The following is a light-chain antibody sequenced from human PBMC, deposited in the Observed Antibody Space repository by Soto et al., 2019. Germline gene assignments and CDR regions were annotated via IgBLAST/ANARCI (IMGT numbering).Light chain of an antibody. CDR1: SSNIGAGYT. J-gene: IGLJ1*01. CDR3: QSYDNSLSGLYV. Sequence: QSVLTQPPSVSGAPGQTVTISCTGSSSNIGAGYTVHWYQQLPRTAPKLLIYGNNNRPSRVPARFSGSKSGTSASLAIAGLQAEDEADYYCQSYDNSLSGLYVFGTGTKLTVL. CDR2: GNN. V-gene: IGLV1-40*01.